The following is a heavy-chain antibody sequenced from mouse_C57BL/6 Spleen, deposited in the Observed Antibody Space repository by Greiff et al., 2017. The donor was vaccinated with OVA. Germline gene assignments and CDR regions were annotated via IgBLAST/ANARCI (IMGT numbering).Heavy chain of an antibody. CDR3: AREYDLDYYAMDY. V-gene: IGHV3-6*01. CDR1: GYSITSGYY. D-gene: IGHD2-12*01. CDR2: ISYDGSN. Sequence: EVKLQESGPGLVKPSQSLSLTCSVTGYSITSGYYWNWIRQFPGNKLEWMGYISYDGSNNYNPSLKNRISITRDTSKNQFFLKLNSVTTEDTATYYCAREYDLDYYAMDYWGQGTSGTVSS. J-gene: IGHJ4*01.